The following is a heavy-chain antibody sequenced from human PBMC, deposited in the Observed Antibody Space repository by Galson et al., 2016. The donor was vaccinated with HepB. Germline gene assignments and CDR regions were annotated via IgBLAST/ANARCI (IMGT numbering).Heavy chain of an antibody. D-gene: IGHD3/OR15-3a*01. CDR1: GFTVNSHY. Sequence: SLRLSCAASGFTVNSHYMSWVRQAPGKGLEWVSGMYIGGSTYHTDSVKGRFTISRDNSKNMLYIQMPSLRVEDTAVYYCARKHPTVFGLVLDQWGQGTPVTVSS. CDR3: ARKHPTVFGLVLDQ. CDR2: MYIGGST. V-gene: IGHV3-66*01. J-gene: IGHJ4*02.